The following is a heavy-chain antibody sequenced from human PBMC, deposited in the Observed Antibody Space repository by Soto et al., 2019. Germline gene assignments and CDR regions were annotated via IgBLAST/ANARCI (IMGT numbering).Heavy chain of an antibody. J-gene: IGHJ5*02. CDR1: GYPFTSYG. CDR2: ISAYNGNT. V-gene: IGHV1-18*04. CDR3: ARGGEWELLDWFDP. D-gene: IGHD1-26*01. Sequence: GXSVKVCCKASGYPFTSYGIIWVRQAPGQGLEWMGWISAYNGNTNYAQKLQGRVTMTTDTSTSTAYMELRSLRSDDTAVYYCARGGEWELLDWFDPWGQGTLVTVSS.